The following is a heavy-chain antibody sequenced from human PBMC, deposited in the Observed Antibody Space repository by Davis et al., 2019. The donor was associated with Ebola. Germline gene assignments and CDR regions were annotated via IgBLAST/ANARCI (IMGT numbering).Heavy chain of an antibody. CDR1: GGTFSSYA. CDR2: IIPILGIA. V-gene: IGHV1-69*04. D-gene: IGHD5-18*01. CDR3: AREWGFTAYYYYGMDV. J-gene: IGHJ6*02. Sequence: SVKVSCKASGGTFSSYAISWVRQAPGQGLEWMGRIIPILGIANYAQKFQGRVTITADKSTSTAYMELSSLRSEDTAVYYCAREWGFTAYYYYGMDVWGQGTTVTVSS.